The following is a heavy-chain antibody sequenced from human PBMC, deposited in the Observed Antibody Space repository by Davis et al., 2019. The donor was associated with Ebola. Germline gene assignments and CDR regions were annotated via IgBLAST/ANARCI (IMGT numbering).Heavy chain of an antibody. CDR1: DYSISSGYY. Sequence: SQTLSLTCAVSDYSISSGYYWGWVRQPPGKGLEWIGIIYHSGSTYYNPSLNSRVTISVDTSKNQFSLKLSSVTAADTAVYYCARRGTSSGYYFDYWGQGTLVTVSS. V-gene: IGHV4-38-2*01. CDR2: IYHSGST. D-gene: IGHD3-22*01. CDR3: ARRGTSSGYYFDY. J-gene: IGHJ4*02.